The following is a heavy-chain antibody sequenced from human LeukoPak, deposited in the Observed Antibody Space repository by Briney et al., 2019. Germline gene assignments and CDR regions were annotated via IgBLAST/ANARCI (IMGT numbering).Heavy chain of an antibody. CDR2: ISYDGSNK. CDR1: GFTFSSYG. V-gene: IGHV3-30*18. J-gene: IGHJ4*02. D-gene: IGHD3-10*01. Sequence: PGVSLSLSCAAYGFTFSSYGMHWVRQAPGKGLEWVAIISYDGSNKYYADSVKGRFTISRDNSKNTLYLQMNSLRAEHTAVYYCAKNYGSGSPHFDYWGQGTLVTVSS. CDR3: AKNYGSGSPHFDY.